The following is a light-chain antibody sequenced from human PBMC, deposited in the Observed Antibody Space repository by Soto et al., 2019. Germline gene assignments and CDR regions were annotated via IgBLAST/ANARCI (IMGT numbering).Light chain of an antibody. V-gene: IGLV2-18*02. J-gene: IGLJ1*01. CDR3: SSYTSSSTYV. CDR1: SSDVGSYNR. CDR2: DVS. Sequence: QSVLTQPPSVSGSPGQSVTISCTGTSSDVGSYNRVSWYQQPPGTAPKVMIYDVSNRPSGVPDRFSGSKSGNMASLTISGLQAEDESDYYCSSYTSSSTYVFGTGTKLTVL.